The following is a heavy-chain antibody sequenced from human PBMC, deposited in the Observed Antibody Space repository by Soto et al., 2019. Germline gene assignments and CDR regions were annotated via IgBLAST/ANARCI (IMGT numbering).Heavy chain of an antibody. J-gene: IGHJ6*02. V-gene: IGHV3-23*01. CDR2: VSGSGETT. D-gene: IGHD3-10*01. CDR1: GFTFSSYA. CDR3: AKGVTSSGKDYYAMDV. Sequence: EVQLLESGGDLVQPGGSLRLSCAASGFTFSSYAMNWVRQAPGKGLEWVSSVSGSGETTHSADSVKGRFSVSRDNSKNTLYPQMNSLRGEDTAVYHCAKGVTSSGKDYYAMDVWGQGTTVTVSS.